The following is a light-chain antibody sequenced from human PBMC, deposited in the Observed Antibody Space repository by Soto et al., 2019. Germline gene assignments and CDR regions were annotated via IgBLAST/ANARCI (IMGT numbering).Light chain of an antibody. V-gene: IGKV1-6*01. CDR1: QAIGTD. Sequence: AIQLTQSPFSLSASEGDGVTLXXRASQAIGTDLGWYHQKPGKAPNXVIYAASSLQTGVPSRFRGSGAGTDFTLTISSLQPEDFATYYCLQDYNYPLTFGQGTKVDIK. CDR3: LQDYNYPLT. J-gene: IGKJ1*01. CDR2: AAS.